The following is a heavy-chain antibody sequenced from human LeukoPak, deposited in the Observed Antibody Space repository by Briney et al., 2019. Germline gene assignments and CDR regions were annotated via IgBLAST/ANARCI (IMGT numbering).Heavy chain of an antibody. D-gene: IGHD1-7*01. J-gene: IGHJ5*02. CDR3: ARGGITGTTCWFDP. CDR1: GGSFSGYY. Sequence: PSETLSLTCAVYGGSFSGYYWSWIRQSPGKGLEWIGEIDHDGRTNYNPSLKGRVTISADTSRNQFFLKVRSVTAADTAVYYCARGGITGTTCWFDPWGQGTQVTVSS. V-gene: IGHV4-34*01. CDR2: IDHDGRT.